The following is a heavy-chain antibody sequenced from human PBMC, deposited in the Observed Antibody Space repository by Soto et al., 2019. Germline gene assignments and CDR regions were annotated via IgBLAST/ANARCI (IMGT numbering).Heavy chain of an antibody. J-gene: IGHJ6*02. D-gene: IGHD4-17*01. Sequence: EVQLVESGGGLVKPGGSLRLSCAASGFTFSSHSMNWVRQAPGKGLEWVSSISKSSHYIYYADSVKGRFTISRDNAKDSLHLQMDSLRDEDTAVYYCARGDDGDCGDGMDVWGQGTTVTVSS. CDR2: ISKSSHYI. CDR1: GFTFSSHS. V-gene: IGHV3-21*01. CDR3: ARGDDGDCGDGMDV.